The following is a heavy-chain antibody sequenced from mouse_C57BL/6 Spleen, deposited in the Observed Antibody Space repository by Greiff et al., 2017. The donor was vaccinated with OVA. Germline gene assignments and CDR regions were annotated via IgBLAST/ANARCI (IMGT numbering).Heavy chain of an antibody. CDR2: IGCDDDK. Sequence: QVTLKVSGPGLLQPSQSLSLTCSFSGFSLSTFGMGLVRIRQPSGMGLEWLVHIGCDDDKYSNPALKRRLTISKDTTKNQVFLMIANVDTADTASYYCARTYYDCDRAMDYWGQGTSVTVSS. CDR1: GFSLSTFGMG. J-gene: IGHJ4*01. CDR3: ARTYYDCDRAMDY. D-gene: IGHD2-4*01. V-gene: IGHV8-8*01.